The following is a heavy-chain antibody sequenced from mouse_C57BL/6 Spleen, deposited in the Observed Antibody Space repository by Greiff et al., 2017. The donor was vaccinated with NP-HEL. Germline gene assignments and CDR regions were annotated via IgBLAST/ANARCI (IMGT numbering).Heavy chain of an antibody. V-gene: IGHV14-1*01. J-gene: IGHJ2*01. CDR2: IDPEDGDT. CDR3: TKGYYGSPLDY. CDR1: GFNIKDYY. Sequence: VQLQQSGAELVRPGASVKLSCTASGFNIKDYYMHWVKQRPEQGLEWIGRIDPEDGDTEYAPKFQGKATMTADPSSNTAYLQLSSLTSEDTAVYYCTKGYYGSPLDYWGQGTTLTVSS. D-gene: IGHD1-1*01.